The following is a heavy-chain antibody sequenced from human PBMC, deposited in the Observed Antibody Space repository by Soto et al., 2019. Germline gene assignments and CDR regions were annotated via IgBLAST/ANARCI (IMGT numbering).Heavy chain of an antibody. CDR3: ARDSGIAGADDY. D-gene: IGHD6-13*01. CDR2: ISGSSGII. CDR1: GFTFRTYS. Sequence: EVQLVESGGGLVQPGGSLRLSCAAAGFTFRTYSMNWVRQAPGKGLEWISYISGSSGIIYYAYSVKGRFTITRDNAKNSLYLQMNSLSDEDTAVYYCARDSGIAGADDYWGQGTLVTVSS. J-gene: IGHJ4*02. V-gene: IGHV3-48*02.